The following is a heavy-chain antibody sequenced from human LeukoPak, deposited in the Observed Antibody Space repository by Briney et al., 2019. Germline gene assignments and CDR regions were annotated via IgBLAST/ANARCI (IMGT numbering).Heavy chain of an antibody. CDR3: ARDGKDYGLDAFDI. V-gene: IGHV4-30-4*01. CDR2: IYYSGST. D-gene: IGHD3-16*01. Sequence: SETLSLTCTVSGGPISSGDDYWRWIRQPPGKGLEWIGYIYYSGSTYYNPSLKSRVTISEDTSKNQYSLKLSSVTAADTAVYCCARDGKDYGLDAFDIWGQGTMVTVSS. CDR1: GGPISSGDDY. J-gene: IGHJ3*02.